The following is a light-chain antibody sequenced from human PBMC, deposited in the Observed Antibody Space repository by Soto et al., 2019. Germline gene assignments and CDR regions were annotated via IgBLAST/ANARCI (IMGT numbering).Light chain of an antibody. Sequence: EIVMTQSPATLSVSPGERATLSCRASQSVSSNLAWYQEKPGQAPRLLIYGASTRGTGIPARFSGSGSGTEFTLTISSLQSEDFAVYYCQQYINWPSLTFGGGTKVEIK. CDR2: GAS. CDR1: QSVSSN. CDR3: QQYINWPSLT. V-gene: IGKV3-15*01. J-gene: IGKJ4*01.